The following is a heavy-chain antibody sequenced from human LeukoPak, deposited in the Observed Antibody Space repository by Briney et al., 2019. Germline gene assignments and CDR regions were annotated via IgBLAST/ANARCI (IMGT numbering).Heavy chain of an antibody. CDR2: IIPIFGTA. CDR3: ARDRRAARDNWFDP. CDR1: GGTFSSYA. D-gene: IGHD6-6*01. Sequence: GASVKVSCKASGGTFSSYAISWVRQAPGQGLEWMGGIIPIFGTANYAQKFQGRVTITTDESTSTAYMELSSLRSEDTAVYYRARDRRAARDNWFDPWGQGTLVTVSS. V-gene: IGHV1-69*05. J-gene: IGHJ5*02.